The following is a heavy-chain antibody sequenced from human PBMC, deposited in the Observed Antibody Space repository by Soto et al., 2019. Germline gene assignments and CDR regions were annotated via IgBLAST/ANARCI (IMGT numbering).Heavy chain of an antibody. CDR1: GGSISSSSYY. D-gene: IGHD3-10*01. Sequence: SETLSLTCTVSGGSISSSSYYWGWIRQPPGKGLEWIGSIYYSGSTYYNPSLKSRVTISVDTSKNQFSLKLSSVTAADTAVYYCASVSEGSGSYFHPILYYMDVWGKGTTVTVSS. CDR3: ASVSEGSGSYFHPILYYMDV. V-gene: IGHV4-39*01. CDR2: IYYSGST. J-gene: IGHJ6*03.